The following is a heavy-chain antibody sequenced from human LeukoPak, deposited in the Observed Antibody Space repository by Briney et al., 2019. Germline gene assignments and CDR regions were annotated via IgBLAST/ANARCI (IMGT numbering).Heavy chain of an antibody. D-gene: IGHD3-10*01. CDR2: IYYSGST. CDR1: GGSISSSSYY. V-gene: IGHV4-39*01. J-gene: IGHJ4*02. CDR3: ARTYYYASFDY. Sequence: SETLSLTCTVSGGSISSSSYYWGWIRQPPGKGLEWIGSIYYSGSTYYNPSLKSRVTISVDTSKNQSSLKLSSVTAADTAVYYCARTYYYASFDYWGQGTLVTVSS.